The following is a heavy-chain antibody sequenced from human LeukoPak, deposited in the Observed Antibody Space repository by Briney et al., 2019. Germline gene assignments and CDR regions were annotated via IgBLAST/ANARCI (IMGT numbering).Heavy chain of an antibody. D-gene: IGHD3-22*01. CDR1: GGSISSSSYY. CDR3: ARGAVGRSGYAYYFDY. V-gene: IGHV4-39*07. Sequence: SETLSLTCTVSGGSISSSSYYWGWIRQPPGKGLEWIGSIYYSGSTYYNPSLKSRVTISVDRSKNQFSLKLSSVTAADTAVYYCARGAVGRSGYAYYFDYWGQGTLVTVSS. J-gene: IGHJ4*02. CDR2: IYYSGST.